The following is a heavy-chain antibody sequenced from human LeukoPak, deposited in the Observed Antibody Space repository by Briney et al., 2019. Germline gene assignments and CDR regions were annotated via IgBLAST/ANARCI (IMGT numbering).Heavy chain of an antibody. J-gene: IGHJ6*03. CDR2: INPNSGGT. CDR3: ARGSGRPNSYYYYMDV. Sequence: ASVKVSCKASGYTFTGYYMHWVRQAPGQGLEWMGWINPNSGGTNYAQKFQGRVTMTRDTSISTAYMELSRLRSDDTAVYYCARGSGRPNSYYYYMDVWGKGTTVTISS. CDR1: GYTFTGYY. D-gene: IGHD3-10*01. V-gene: IGHV1-2*02.